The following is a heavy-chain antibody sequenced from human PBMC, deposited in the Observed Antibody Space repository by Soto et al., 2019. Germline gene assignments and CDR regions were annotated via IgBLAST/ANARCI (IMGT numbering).Heavy chain of an antibody. CDR2: ISYDGSNK. J-gene: IGHJ4*02. D-gene: IGHD3-9*01. V-gene: IGHV3-30*18. CDR1: GFTFSSYG. CDR3: AKDPSRVYDIERTGFWSFEY. Sequence: SGGSLRLSCGASGFTFSSYGMHWVRQAPGKGLEWVAVISYDGSNKYYADSVKGRFTISRDNSKNTLYLQMNSLRAEDTAVYYCAKDPSRVYDIERTGFWSFEYWGQGTLVTVSS.